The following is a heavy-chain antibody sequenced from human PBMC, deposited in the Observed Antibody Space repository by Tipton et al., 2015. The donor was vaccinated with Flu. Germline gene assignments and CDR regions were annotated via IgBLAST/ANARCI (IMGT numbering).Heavy chain of an antibody. CDR1: GGSINDYY. Sequence: TLSLTCTVSGGSINDYYWSWIRQPPGKGLEWIGDIYYSGSTNYNPSLKSRVIISGDTSKNQISLKLSSVTAADTAVYYCARESLPDYYYYYGIDVWGQGTTVTVSS. CDR2: IYYSGST. CDR3: ARESLPDYYYYYGIDV. J-gene: IGHJ6*02. V-gene: IGHV4-59*01.